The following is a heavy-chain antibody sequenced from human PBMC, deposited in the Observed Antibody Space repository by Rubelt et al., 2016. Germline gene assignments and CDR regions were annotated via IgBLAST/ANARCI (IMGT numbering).Heavy chain of an antibody. Sequence: QVQLVQSGTEVKRPGSSVKVSCRASGGTFTNYAVSWVRQAPGQGLEWMGTIIPIICQKNYAQKFQDKVTITANSSTGTASMELGSLGADDTAVYYWASGPAVAFDYWGQGTLVTVSS. CDR1: GGTFTNYA. D-gene: IGHD6-19*01. V-gene: IGHV1-69*04. CDR3: ASGPAVAFDY. J-gene: IGHJ4*02. CDR2: IIPIICQK.